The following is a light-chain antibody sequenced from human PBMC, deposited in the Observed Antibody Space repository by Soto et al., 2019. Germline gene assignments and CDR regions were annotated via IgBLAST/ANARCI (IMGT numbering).Light chain of an antibody. J-gene: IGLJ2*01. CDR2: YEV. V-gene: IGLV3-21*04. CDR1: NIGSNS. Sequence: SYELTQPPSVSVAPGKTANITCGGSNIGSNSVHWYQQKSGQAPVLVIYYEVDRPSGIPERFSGSNYGNTATLIISRGVAGDEVDYYCHVWHIDSDHPAFGGGTKLTVL. CDR3: HVWHIDSDHPA.